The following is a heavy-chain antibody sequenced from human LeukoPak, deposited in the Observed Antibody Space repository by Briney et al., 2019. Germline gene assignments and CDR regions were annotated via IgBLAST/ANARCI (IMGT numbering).Heavy chain of an antibody. CDR3: ARVFAYGSGSYCPH. D-gene: IGHD3-10*01. J-gene: IGHJ4*02. CDR1: GYTFTSYG. V-gene: IGHV1-18*01. CDR2: ISAYNGNT. Sequence: EASVKVSCKASGYTFTSYGISWVRQAPGQGLEGMGWISAYNGNTNYAQKLQGRVTMTTDTSTSTAYMELRSLRSDDTAVYYCARVFAYGSGSYCPHWGQGTLVTVSS.